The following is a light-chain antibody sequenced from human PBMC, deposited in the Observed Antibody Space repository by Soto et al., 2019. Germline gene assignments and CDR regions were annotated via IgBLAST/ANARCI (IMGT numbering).Light chain of an antibody. CDR2: KVS. J-gene: IGKJ1*01. CDR1: QSLVHSDGNTY. CDR3: MQGTHWPLT. Sequence: DVVMTQSPLSLPVTLGQPASISCRSSQSLVHSDGNTYLNWFQQRPGQSPRRLIYKVSNRDSGVPDRLSGSGSGTGFTLKSSRVEPEDVGVYYCMQGTHWPLTFGQGTKVELK. V-gene: IGKV2-30*02.